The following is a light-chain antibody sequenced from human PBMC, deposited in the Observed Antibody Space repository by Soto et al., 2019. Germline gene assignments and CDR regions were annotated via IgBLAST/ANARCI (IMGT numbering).Light chain of an antibody. CDR2: SNN. Sequence: QSVLTQPPSASGTPGQRVTISCSGSSPNIGSNVVNWFQQLPGTAPKLRVYSNNQRPSGVPDRFSGSKSGTSASLAISGLQSGDEADYYCATWDDSLNGYVFGTGTKLTVL. V-gene: IGLV1-44*01. CDR1: SPNIGSNV. CDR3: ATWDDSLNGYV. J-gene: IGLJ1*01.